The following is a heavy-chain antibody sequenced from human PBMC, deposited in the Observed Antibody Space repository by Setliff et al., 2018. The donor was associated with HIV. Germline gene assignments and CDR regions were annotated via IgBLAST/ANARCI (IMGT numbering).Heavy chain of an antibody. J-gene: IGHJ6*03. Sequence: SETLSLTCNVSDASMRSRTYYWGWIRQPPGKGLEWIGTINYSGSTDYNPSLKSRVTISVDTSKNQFSLKLSSVTAADTAVYYCARHVTVSRVLEWLGHYYYMDVWGKGTTVTSP. D-gene: IGHD3-3*01. CDR2: INYSGST. V-gene: IGHV4-39*01. CDR3: ARHVTVSRVLEWLGHYYYMDV. CDR1: DASMRSRTYY.